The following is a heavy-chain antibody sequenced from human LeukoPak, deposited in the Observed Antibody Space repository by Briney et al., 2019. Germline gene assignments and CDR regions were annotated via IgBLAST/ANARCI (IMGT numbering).Heavy chain of an antibody. CDR2: ISSSGSTI. D-gene: IGHD3-22*01. Sequence: GESLRLSCAASGFTFSDYYMSWIRQAPGKGLEWVSYISSSGSTIYYADSVKGRFTISRDNAKNSLYLQMNSLRAEDTAVYYCARELKSSGYFYFDYWGQGTLVTVSS. J-gene: IGHJ4*02. CDR1: GFTFSDYY. CDR3: ARELKSSGYFYFDY. V-gene: IGHV3-11*01.